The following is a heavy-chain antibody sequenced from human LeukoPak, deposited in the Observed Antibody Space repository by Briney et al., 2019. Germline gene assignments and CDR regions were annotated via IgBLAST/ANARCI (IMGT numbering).Heavy chain of an antibody. V-gene: IGHV4-38-2*02. J-gene: IGHJ6*03. CDR1: GYSISSGYY. CDR3: ARSAVVDYYYHYMDV. D-gene: IGHD2-15*01. CDR2: IYHSGFT. Sequence: SETLSLTCTVSGYSISSGYYWGWIRQPPGKGLEWIGSIYHSGFTYYNPSLNSRVTISIDTSKNQFSLKLNSVTAADTAVYYCARSAVVDYYYHYMDVWGKGTTVTVSS.